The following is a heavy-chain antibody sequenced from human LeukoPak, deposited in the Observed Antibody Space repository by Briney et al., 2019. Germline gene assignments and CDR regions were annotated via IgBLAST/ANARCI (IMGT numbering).Heavy chain of an antibody. D-gene: IGHD6-19*01. CDR3: ARRGSSGWYQDNWFDP. CDR1: GGSISSSSYS. V-gene: IGHV4-39*01. CDR2: IYYSGST. J-gene: IGHJ5*02. Sequence: PSETLSLTCTVSGGSISSSSYSWGWIRQPPGKGLEWIGSIYYSGSTYYNPSLKSRVTISVDTSKNQFSLKLSSVTAADTAVYYCARRGSSGWYQDNWFDPWGQGTLVTVSS.